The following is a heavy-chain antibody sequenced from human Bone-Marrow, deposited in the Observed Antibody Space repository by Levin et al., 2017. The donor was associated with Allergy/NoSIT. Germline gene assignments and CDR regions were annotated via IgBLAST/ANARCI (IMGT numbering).Heavy chain of an antibody. CDR2: ISYDGSKQ. CDR1: GFTFSRHA. J-gene: IGHJ4*02. V-gene: IGHV3-30-3*01. Sequence: PGGSLRLSCVASGFTFSRHAMHWVRQAPGKGLEWVATISYDGSKQYYADSVKGRFTISRDNSDNTVFLLMNSLRPEDTAVYYCASKYGDDSGYFYADSWGQGTLVAVSS. CDR3: ASKYGDDSGYFYADS. D-gene: IGHD3-22*01.